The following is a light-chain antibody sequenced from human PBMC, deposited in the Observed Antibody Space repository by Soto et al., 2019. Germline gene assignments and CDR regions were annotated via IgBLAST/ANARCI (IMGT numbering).Light chain of an antibody. Sequence: QSVLTQPPSVSAAPGQKVTFSCSGRSSNIGSYSVSWYQQLPGTAPKLLIYDDNKRPSGIPDRFSGSKSGTSATLGITALQTGDEADYYCGTWDTSLSAVVFGGGTKLTV. CDR1: SSNIGSYS. V-gene: IGLV1-51*01. CDR2: DDN. J-gene: IGLJ2*01. CDR3: GTWDTSLSAVV.